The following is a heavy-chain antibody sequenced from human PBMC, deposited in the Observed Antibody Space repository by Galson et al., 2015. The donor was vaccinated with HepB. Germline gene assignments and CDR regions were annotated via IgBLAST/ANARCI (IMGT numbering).Heavy chain of an antibody. CDR3: AKVEYYYDSSGSHDAFDI. D-gene: IGHD3-22*01. V-gene: IGHV3-30*18. Sequence: SLRLSCAASGFTFSSYGMHWVRQAPGKGLEWVAVISYDGSNKYYADSVKGRFTISRDNSKNTLYLQMNSLRAEDTAVYYCAKVEYYYDSSGSHDAFDIWGQGTMVTVSS. CDR2: ISYDGSNK. J-gene: IGHJ3*02. CDR1: GFTFSSYG.